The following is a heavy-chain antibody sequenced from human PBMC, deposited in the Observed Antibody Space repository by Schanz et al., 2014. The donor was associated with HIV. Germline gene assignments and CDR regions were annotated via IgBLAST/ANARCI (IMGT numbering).Heavy chain of an antibody. CDR3: ARRELGAPRYRSWAGEAHYYGMDV. CDR1: GGTFSSYA. V-gene: IGHV1-69*19. D-gene: IGHD6-13*01. CDR2: MIPSFRLR. Sequence: QVQLVQSGAEVKKPGSSVKVSCKASGGTFSSYAISWVRQAPGQGLEWMGGMIPSFRLRTYAQKFQGRVTIAADESTSTAYMELSSLSSEDAAIYYCARRELGAPRYRSWAGEAHYYGMDVWGQGTTVTVSS. J-gene: IGHJ6*02.